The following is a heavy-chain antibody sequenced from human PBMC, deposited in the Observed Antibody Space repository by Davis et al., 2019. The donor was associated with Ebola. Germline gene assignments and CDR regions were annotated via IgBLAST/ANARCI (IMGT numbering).Heavy chain of an antibody. J-gene: IGHJ6*02. CDR1: GFTFSSYA. D-gene: IGHD4-17*01. Sequence: PGGSLRLSCAASGFTFSSYAMSWVRQAPGKGLEWVSAISGSGGSTYYADSVKGRFTISRDNSKNTLCLQMNSLRAEDTAVYYCAKGLRYGDYGMDVWGQGTTVTVSS. V-gene: IGHV3-23*01. CDR3: AKGLRYGDYGMDV. CDR2: ISGSGGST.